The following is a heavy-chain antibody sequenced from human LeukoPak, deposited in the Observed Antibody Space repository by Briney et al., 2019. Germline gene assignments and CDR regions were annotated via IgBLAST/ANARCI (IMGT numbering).Heavy chain of an antibody. CDR1: GLTFSSHW. CDR2: INSDGSST. CDR3: ARGTYTGSRPDY. Sequence: PGGSLRLSCAASGLTFSSHWMHWVRQAPGKGLVWDSRINSDGSSTSYADSVKGRFTISRDNAKNTLYLEMNSLRAEDTAVYYCARGTYTGSRPDYWGQGTLVTVSS. V-gene: IGHV3-74*01. J-gene: IGHJ4*02. D-gene: IGHD1-1*01.